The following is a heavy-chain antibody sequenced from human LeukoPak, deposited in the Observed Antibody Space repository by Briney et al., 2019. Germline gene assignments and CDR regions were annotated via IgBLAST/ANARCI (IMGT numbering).Heavy chain of an antibody. V-gene: IGHV1-69*04. J-gene: IGHJ5*02. D-gene: IGHD1-1*01. CDR3: ARASTGTTRVKWFDP. Sequence: ASVRVSCKASGGTFSSYAISWVRQAPGQGLEWMGRIIPILGIANYAQKFQGRVTITADKSTSTAYMELSSLRSEDTAVYYCARASTGTTRVKWFDPWGQGTLVTVSS. CDR1: GGTFSSYA. CDR2: IIPILGIA.